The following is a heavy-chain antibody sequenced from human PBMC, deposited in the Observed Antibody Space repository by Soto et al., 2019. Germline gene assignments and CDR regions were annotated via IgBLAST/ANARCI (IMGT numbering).Heavy chain of an antibody. D-gene: IGHD6-13*01. CDR3: ARDYSTTYYGLDV. CDR1: GFTFSSYG. J-gene: IGHJ6*02. CDR2: IWYDGSNK. V-gene: IGHV3-33*01. Sequence: SLRLSCAASGFTFSSYGIHWARQAPGKGLEWVAVIWYDGSNKYYAESVKGRFTVSRDNSKNTLFLQMSSLRAEDSAVYYCARDYSTTYYGLDVWGQGTTVTVSS.